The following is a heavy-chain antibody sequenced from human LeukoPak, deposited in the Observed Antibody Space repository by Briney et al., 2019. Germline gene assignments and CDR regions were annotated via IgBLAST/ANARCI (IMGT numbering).Heavy chain of an antibody. CDR1: GFTFSDYS. D-gene: IGHD3-10*01. J-gene: IGHJ4*02. CDR2: ITSSGSSI. Sequence: GGSLRLSCAASGFTFSDYSMSWIRQAPGKGLEWVSYITSSGSSIDYADSVKGRFTISRDNAKNSLYLQMNSLRAEDTAVYYCGRTSRGFDYWGQGTLVTVFS. V-gene: IGHV3-11*04. CDR3: GRTSRGFDY.